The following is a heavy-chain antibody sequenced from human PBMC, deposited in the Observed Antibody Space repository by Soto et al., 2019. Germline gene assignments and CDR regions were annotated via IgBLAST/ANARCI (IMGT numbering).Heavy chain of an antibody. CDR2: ISYDGSNK. D-gene: IGHD1-26*01. Sequence: GGSXRLSCAASGFTFIHYGIDLFRQAPGKGLECLAVISYDGSNKHYADSVNGRFTVSRENSKNTLYLQMNSLRAEDTAVYFCARYSGKYHGHIEYRGQRTLV. CDR3: ARYSGKYHGHIEY. CDR1: GFTFIHYG. V-gene: IGHV3-30*03. J-gene: IGHJ4*02.